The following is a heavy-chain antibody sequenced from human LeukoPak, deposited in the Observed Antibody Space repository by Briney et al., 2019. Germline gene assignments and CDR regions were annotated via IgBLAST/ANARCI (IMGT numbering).Heavy chain of an antibody. J-gene: IGHJ4*02. Sequence: GGSLRLSCAASGFTVSSNYMSWVRQAPGKGLKWVSILYSAGSTYYADSVRGRFTIARDSSKNTVRLQMNSLRAEDTAVYYCASGGMGARKYYSDPFHYWGQGTLVTVSS. CDR2: LYSAGST. V-gene: IGHV3-53*01. D-gene: IGHD3-10*01. CDR3: ASGGMGARKYYSDPFHY. CDR1: GFTVSSNY.